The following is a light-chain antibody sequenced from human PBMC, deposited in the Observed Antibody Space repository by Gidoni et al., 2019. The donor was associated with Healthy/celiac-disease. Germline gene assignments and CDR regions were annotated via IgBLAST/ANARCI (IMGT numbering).Light chain of an antibody. CDR3: AAWDDSLNGFWV. J-gene: IGLJ3*02. CDR1: SSNIGSNT. Sequence: QSVLTPPPSASGTPGQRVTISWSGSSSNIGSNTVTWYQQLPGTSPKLLIYSNNQRPSGVPDRFSCSKSGTSASLAISGLQSEDEADYYCAAWDDSLNGFWVFGGGTKLTVL. V-gene: IGLV1-44*01. CDR2: SNN.